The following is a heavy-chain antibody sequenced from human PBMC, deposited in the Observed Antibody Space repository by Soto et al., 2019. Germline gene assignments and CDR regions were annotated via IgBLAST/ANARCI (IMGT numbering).Heavy chain of an antibody. CDR1: GYTFTGYY. J-gene: IGHJ5*02. CDR2: INPNSGGT. V-gene: IGHV1-2*04. CDR3: ARDPDFDP. Sequence: ASVKVSCKASGYTFTGYYMHWVRQAPGQGLEWMGWINPNSGGTNYAQKFQGWVTMTTDTSTSTAYMELRSLRSDDTAVYYCARDPDFDPWGQGTLVTVSS.